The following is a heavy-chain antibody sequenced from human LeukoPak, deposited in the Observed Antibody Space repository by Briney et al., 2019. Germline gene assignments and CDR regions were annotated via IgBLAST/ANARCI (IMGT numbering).Heavy chain of an antibody. V-gene: IGHV3-23*01. CDR3: AKDSSWNPDYFNY. D-gene: IGHD1-1*01. Sequence: GGSLRLSCAASGVTFSSYAMSWVRQAPGKGLEWVSAISGSGGSTYYADSVKGRFTISRDNSKNTLYLQMNSLRAEDTAVYYCAKDSSWNPDYFNYWGQGTLVTVSS. J-gene: IGHJ4*02. CDR1: GVTFSSYA. CDR2: ISGSGGST.